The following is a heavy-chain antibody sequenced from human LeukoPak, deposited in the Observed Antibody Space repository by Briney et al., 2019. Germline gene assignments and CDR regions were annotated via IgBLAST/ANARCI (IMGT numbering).Heavy chain of an antibody. D-gene: IGHD2-2*01. CDR3: ARPGYCSSTSCNYYYYYYMDV. Sequence: SETLSLTCAVSGGSISSSNWWSWVRQPPGKGLEWIGEIYHSGSTNYNPSLKSRVTISVDTSKNQFSLKLSSVTAADTAVYYCARPGYCSSTSCNYYYYYYMDVRGKGTTVTVSS. CDR2: IYHSGST. CDR1: GGSISSSNW. V-gene: IGHV4-4*02. J-gene: IGHJ6*03.